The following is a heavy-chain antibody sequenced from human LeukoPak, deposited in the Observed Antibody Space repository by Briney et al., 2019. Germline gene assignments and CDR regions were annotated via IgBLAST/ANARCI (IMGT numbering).Heavy chain of an antibody. D-gene: IGHD2/OR15-2a*01. CDR1: GFTFNAYA. CDR3: VKDLRHRSTCNCYGWFDP. Sequence: GGSLRLSCAASGFTFNAYAMSWVREAPGKGLEWVSAISPSGDQVSYADSVKGRFIISRDNSKNTLSLQMNSLRVEDTATYYCVKDLRHRSTCNCYGWFDPWGQGTLVTVSS. CDR2: ISPSGDQV. J-gene: IGHJ5*02. V-gene: IGHV3-23*01.